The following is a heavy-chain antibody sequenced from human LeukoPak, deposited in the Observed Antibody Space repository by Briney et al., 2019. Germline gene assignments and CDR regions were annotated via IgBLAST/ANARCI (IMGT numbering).Heavy chain of an antibody. D-gene: IGHD1-20*01. CDR3: AAPGAITGVDY. Sequence: SETLSLTCTVSGGSISSSSYYWGWIRQPPGKGLEWIGSIYYSGSTYYNPSLKSRVTISVDTSKNQFSLKLSSVTAADTAVYYCAAPGAITGVDYWGQGTLVTVSS. CDR2: IYYSGST. J-gene: IGHJ4*02. V-gene: IGHV4-39*01. CDR1: GGSISSSSYY.